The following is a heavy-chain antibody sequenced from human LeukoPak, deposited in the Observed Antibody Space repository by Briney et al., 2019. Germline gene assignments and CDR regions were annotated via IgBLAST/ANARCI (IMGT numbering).Heavy chain of an antibody. V-gene: IGHV1-18*01. Sequence: ASVKVSCKASGYTFTSYGVTWVRQAPGQGLEWMGWISAYYGNTNFAQNFQDRVTMTTDTSTNTAYMELRSLRYDDTAVYYCARVHYYASGTYPRDDDALDIWGQGTMVTVSS. D-gene: IGHD3-10*01. CDR2: ISAYYGNT. J-gene: IGHJ3*02. CDR3: ARVHYYASGTYPRDDDALDI. CDR1: GYTFTSYG.